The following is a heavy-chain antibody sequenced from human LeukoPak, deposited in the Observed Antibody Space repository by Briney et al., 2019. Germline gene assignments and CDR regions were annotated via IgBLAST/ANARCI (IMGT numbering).Heavy chain of an antibody. CDR3: ARDITSGSYFDY. V-gene: IGHV3-30-3*01. CDR2: ISYDGSNK. J-gene: IGHJ4*02. D-gene: IGHD1-26*01. Sequence: GRSLRLSCAASGFDFPTYAMHWVRQAPGKGLEWVAVISYDGSNKYYADSVKGRFTISRDNSKNTLYLQMNSLRAEDTAVYYCARDITSGSYFDYWGQGTLVTVSS. CDR1: GFDFPTYA.